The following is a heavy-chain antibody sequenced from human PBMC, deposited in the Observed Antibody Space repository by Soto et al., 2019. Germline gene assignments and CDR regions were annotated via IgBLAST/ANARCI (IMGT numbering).Heavy chain of an antibody. V-gene: IGHV3-30-3*01. Sequence: GGSLRLSCAASGFTFSSYAMHWVRQAPGKGLEWVAVISYDGSNKYYADSVKGRFTISRDNSKNTLYLQMSSLRSEDTAVYYCARDFYEVVVVATRGASDIWGQGTMVTASS. CDR3: ARDFYEVVVVATRGASDI. J-gene: IGHJ3*02. CDR1: GFTFSSYA. CDR2: ISYDGSNK. D-gene: IGHD2-15*01.